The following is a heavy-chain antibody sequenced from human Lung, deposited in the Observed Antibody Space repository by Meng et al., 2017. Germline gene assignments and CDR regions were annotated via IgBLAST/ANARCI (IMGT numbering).Heavy chain of an antibody. J-gene: IGHJ4*02. D-gene: IGHD3-22*01. CDR1: GYTFTFYG. V-gene: IGHV1-18*01. CDR3: ARRGRYYDSSGLFDY. Sequence: QVQLGQSRAEWNKHGASARVSRKASGYTFTFYGISWVRQAPGQGLEWMGWISAYNGNTKYAQKLQDRVTMTTDTSTSTAYMELRSLRSDDTAVYYCARRGRYYDSSGLFDYWGQGTLVTVSS. CDR2: ISAYNGNT.